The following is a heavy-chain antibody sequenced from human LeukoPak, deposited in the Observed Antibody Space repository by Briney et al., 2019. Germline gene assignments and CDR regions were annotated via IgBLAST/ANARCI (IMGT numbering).Heavy chain of an antibody. CDR3: ARVGPSLRFLEWAEGNWFDP. Sequence: SVKVSCKASGGTFSSYAISWVRQAPGQGLEWMGGIIPIVGTANYAQKFQGRVTITADESTSTAYMELSSLRSEDTAVYYCARVGPSLRFLEWAEGNWFDPWGQGTLVTVSS. CDR2: IIPIVGTA. V-gene: IGHV1-69*13. CDR1: GGTFSSYA. J-gene: IGHJ5*02. D-gene: IGHD3-3*01.